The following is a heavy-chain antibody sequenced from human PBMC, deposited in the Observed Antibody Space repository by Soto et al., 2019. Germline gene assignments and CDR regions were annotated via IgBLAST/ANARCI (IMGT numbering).Heavy chain of an antibody. Sequence: GGSLRFSCAASGFTFDDYAMHWVRQAPGKGLEWVSGISWNSGSIGYADSVKGRFTISRDNAKNSLYLQMNSLRAEDTALYYCAKDQAGGGMDVWGQGTTVTVSS. J-gene: IGHJ6*02. CDR1: GFTFDDYA. V-gene: IGHV3-9*01. CDR3: AKDQAGGGMDV. CDR2: ISWNSGSI.